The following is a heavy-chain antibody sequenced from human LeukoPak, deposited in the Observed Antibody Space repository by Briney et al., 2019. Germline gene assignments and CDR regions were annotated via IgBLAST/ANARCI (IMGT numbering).Heavy chain of an antibody. CDR3: ARSCSGGSCQNWFDP. V-gene: IGHV4-39*07. CDR2: IYYSGST. Sequence: PSETLSLTCTVSGGSISSSSYYWGWIRQPPGKGLEWIGSIYYSGSTYYNPSLKSRVTISVDTSKNQFSLKLSSVTAADTAVYYCARSCSGGSCQNWFDPWGQGTLVTVSS. CDR1: GGSISSSSYY. J-gene: IGHJ5*02. D-gene: IGHD2-15*01.